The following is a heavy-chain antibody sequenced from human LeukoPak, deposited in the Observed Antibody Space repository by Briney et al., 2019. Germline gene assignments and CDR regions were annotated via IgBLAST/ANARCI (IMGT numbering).Heavy chain of an antibody. J-gene: IGHJ4*02. CDR2: IKQDGSEK. D-gene: IGHD2-2*01. CDR3: ARVVVVPAAITPGGFDY. CDR1: GFTFSCYW. V-gene: IGHV3-7*01. Sequence: GGSLRLSCAASGFTFSCYWMSWVRQAPGKGLEWVANIKQDGSEKYYVDSVKGRFTISRDNAKNSLYLQMNSLRAEDTAVYYCARVVVVPAAITPGGFDYWGQGTLVTVSS.